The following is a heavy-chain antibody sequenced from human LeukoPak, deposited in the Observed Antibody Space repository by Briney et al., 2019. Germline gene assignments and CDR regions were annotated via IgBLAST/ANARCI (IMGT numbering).Heavy chain of an antibody. J-gene: IGHJ5*02. CDR1: GYTFRSHD. D-gene: IGHD1-1*01. CDR3: ARESERNDGWFDP. CDR2: VSPKTGRT. V-gene: IGHV1-8*01. Sequence: ASVKVSCKASGYTFRSHDINWVRQATGQGLEWMGWVSPKTGRTSYAQKFQGRVYMTTNASLSTAYMELSSLRSDDTAVYFCARESERNDGWFDPWGQGTLVTVSS.